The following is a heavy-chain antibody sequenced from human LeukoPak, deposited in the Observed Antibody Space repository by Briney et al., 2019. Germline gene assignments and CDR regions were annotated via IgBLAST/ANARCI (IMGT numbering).Heavy chain of an antibody. J-gene: IGHJ4*02. CDR3: ARTYSSGWTDRDY. D-gene: IGHD6-19*01. CDR1: GFTFSHFW. CDR2: IKKTGSET. V-gene: IGHV3-7*01. Sequence: GGSLRLSCAASGFTFSHFWMSWVRQAPGKGLEWVAYIKKTGSETYYVDSVKGRYTITKDNAKNSLYLQMNSLRAEDTAVYYCARTYSSGWTDRDYWGQGTLVTVSS.